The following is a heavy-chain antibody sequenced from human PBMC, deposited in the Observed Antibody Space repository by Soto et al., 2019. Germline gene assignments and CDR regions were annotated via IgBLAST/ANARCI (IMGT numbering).Heavy chain of an antibody. D-gene: IGHD6-19*01. Sequence: EVQLLESGGGLVQPGGSLRLSCAASGFTFSSYAMSWVRQAPGKGLEWVSAISGSGGSTYYADSVKGRFTISRDNSKNTLYLQMNSLRAEDTAVYYCAKSKGRSSGWYRGNNWFDPWGQGTLVTVSS. CDR3: AKSKGRSSGWYRGNNWFDP. J-gene: IGHJ5*02. CDR2: ISGSGGST. CDR1: GFTFSSYA. V-gene: IGHV3-23*01.